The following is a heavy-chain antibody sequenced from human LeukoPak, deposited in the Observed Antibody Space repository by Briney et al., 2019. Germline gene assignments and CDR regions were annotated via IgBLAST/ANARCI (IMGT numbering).Heavy chain of an antibody. D-gene: IGHD6-13*01. CDR3: ARVFRFYSSSWYANFDY. Sequence: GASVKVSCKASGYTFTSYAMNWVRQAPGQGLEWMGWINTNTGNPTYAQGFTGRFVFSLDTSVSTAYLQLSSLKAEDTAVYYCARVFRFYSSSWYANFDYWGQGTLVTVSS. CDR2: INTNTGNP. J-gene: IGHJ4*02. CDR1: GYTFTSYA. V-gene: IGHV7-4-1*02.